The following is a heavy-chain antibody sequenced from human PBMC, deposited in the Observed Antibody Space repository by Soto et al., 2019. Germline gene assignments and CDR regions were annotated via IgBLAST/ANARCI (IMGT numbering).Heavy chain of an antibody. CDR1: GASISSGGYY. D-gene: IGHD3-22*01. Sequence: QVQLQESGPGLVKPSQTLSLTCTVSGASISSGGYYWSWLRQHPGKGLEWIGYISYSGSTYYSPSLRSLVTISVDTSKNQFSLTLSSVTAADRAVFYCARSVSSGIDYWGQGTLVTVSS. CDR2: ISYSGST. J-gene: IGHJ4*02. V-gene: IGHV4-31*01. CDR3: ARSVSSGIDY.